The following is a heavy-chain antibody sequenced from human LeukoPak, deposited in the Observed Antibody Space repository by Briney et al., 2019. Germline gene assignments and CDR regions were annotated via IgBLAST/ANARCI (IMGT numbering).Heavy chain of an antibody. D-gene: IGHD6-19*01. V-gene: IGHV3-23*01. CDR2: ITNGGVTT. Sequence: GGSLRLSCAASGFTFCSYAMSWVRQTPGKSLEWVSIITNGGVTTYYADSVRGRFTSSRDNSKNMLYLQMNSLRAEDTAVYYCVKLSSGSGSKFGFDSWGQGTLVTVSS. CDR3: VKLSSGSGSKFGFDS. CDR1: GFTFCSYA. J-gene: IGHJ4*02.